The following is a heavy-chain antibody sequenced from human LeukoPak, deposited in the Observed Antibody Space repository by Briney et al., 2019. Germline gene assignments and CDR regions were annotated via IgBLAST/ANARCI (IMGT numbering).Heavy chain of an antibody. CDR3: TADIAVARYY. D-gene: IGHD6-19*01. V-gene: IGHV3-15*04. CDR2: IESKTDGGAT. J-gene: IGHJ4*02. CDR1: GFTFSNAW. Sequence: PGGSLRLSCAASGFTFSNAWMSWVRQAPGKGLEWVGRIESKTDGGATDYAAPVKGRFTISRDDSKNTLYLQMNSLKTEDTAVYYCTADIAVARYYWGQGTLVTVSS.